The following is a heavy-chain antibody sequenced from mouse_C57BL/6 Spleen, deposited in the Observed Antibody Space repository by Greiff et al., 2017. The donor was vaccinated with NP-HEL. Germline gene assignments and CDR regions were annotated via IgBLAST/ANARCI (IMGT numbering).Heavy chain of an antibody. CDR1: GYTFTDYY. Sequence: VQLQQSGAELVKPGASVKISCKASGYTFTDYYINWVKQRPGQGLEWIGKIGPGSGSTYYNEKFKGKATLTADKSSSTAYMQLSSLTSEDSAVYFCARSTMVTTRGPEFGYWGQGTLVTVSA. D-gene: IGHD2-2*01. CDR2: IGPGSGST. V-gene: IGHV1-77*01. CDR3: ARSTMVTTRGPEFGY. J-gene: IGHJ3*01.